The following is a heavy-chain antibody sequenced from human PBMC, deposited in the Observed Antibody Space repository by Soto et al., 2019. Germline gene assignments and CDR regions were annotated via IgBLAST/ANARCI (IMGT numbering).Heavy chain of an antibody. J-gene: IGHJ4*02. CDR2: IIPIFGTA. CDR3: ARVSVGYYNPNDDY. V-gene: IGHV1-69*01. Sequence: QVQLVQSGAEVKKPGSSVKVSCKASGGTFSSYAISWVRQAPGQGLEWMGGIIPIFGTANYAQKFQGRVTITADESTSTAYMGLSSLRSEDTAVYYCARVSVGYYNPNDDYWGQGTLVTVSS. CDR1: GGTFSSYA. D-gene: IGHD3-22*01.